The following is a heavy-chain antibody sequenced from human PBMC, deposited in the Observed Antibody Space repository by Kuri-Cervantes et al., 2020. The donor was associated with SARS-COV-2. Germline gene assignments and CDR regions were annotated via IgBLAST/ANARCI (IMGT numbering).Heavy chain of an antibody. J-gene: IGHJ6*03. CDR1: GFTFANYA. CDR2: SPYRRNVG. Sequence: GESLKISCATSGFTFANYAIHWVRQAPGKGLEWVAVSPYRRNVGYYADSVKGRFTISRDISNDTLYLQMNSLGAEDTAVYYCARAPTSGYNWNPRYYYYMDVWGKGTTVTVSS. D-gene: IGHD1-20*01. CDR3: ARAPTSGYNWNPRYYYYMDV. V-gene: IGHV3-30*04.